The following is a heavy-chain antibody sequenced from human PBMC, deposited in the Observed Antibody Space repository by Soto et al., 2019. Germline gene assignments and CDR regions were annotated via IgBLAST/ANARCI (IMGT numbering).Heavy chain of an antibody. CDR1: GFTFSGSA. CDR2: IRSKANSYAT. D-gene: IGHD3-22*01. Sequence: PGGSLRLSCAASGFTFSGSAMHWVRQASGKGLEWVGRIRSKANSYATAYAASVKGRFTISRDNSKNTLYLQMNSLRAEDTAVYYCAKDVRSIIVITIDGFDIWAQGTMVTVSS. J-gene: IGHJ3*02. CDR3: AKDVRSIIVITIDGFDI. V-gene: IGHV3-73*01.